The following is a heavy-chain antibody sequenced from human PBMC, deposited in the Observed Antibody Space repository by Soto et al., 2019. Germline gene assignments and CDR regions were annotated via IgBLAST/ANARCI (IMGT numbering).Heavy chain of an antibody. D-gene: IGHD2-8*01. CDR1: GITFRKYW. J-gene: IGHJ4*02. Sequence: EVQLVGSGGGLVQPGKALRLSCAASGITFRKYWMHWVRQAPGKGPVWVSYISSDGTTTDYADSVKGRFTISRDNAKNTLYLQMDSLIVEDTAVYYCAIQDCTNDVCLEAAVTVGGALEYWGQGAQVTVSS. CDR2: ISSDGTTT. V-gene: IGHV3-74*01. CDR3: AIQDCTNDVCLEAAVTVGGALEY.